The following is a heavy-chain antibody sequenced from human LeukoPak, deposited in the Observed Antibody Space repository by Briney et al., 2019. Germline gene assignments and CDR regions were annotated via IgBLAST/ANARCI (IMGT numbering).Heavy chain of an antibody. CDR2: IYTTGGS. D-gene: IGHD1-26*01. J-gene: IGHJ5*01. V-gene: IGHV4-4*07. CDR1: GGSISNYY. CDR3: ARIGGSFPSLDS. Sequence: KPSETLSLTCTVSGGSISNYYWSWVRQPAGKGLEWIGRIYTTGGSNYNPSLKSRVTMSVDTSKNQFSLKLSSVTAADTAVYYCARIGGSFPSLDSWGQGTLVTVSS.